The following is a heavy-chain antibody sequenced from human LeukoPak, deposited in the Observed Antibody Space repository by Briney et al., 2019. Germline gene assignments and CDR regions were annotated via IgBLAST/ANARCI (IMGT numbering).Heavy chain of an antibody. V-gene: IGHV3-30-3*01. CDR2: ISSDGSNK. CDR1: GFTFSTYS. J-gene: IGHJ4*02. D-gene: IGHD6-13*01. Sequence: GGSLRLSCAASGFTFSTYSMHWVRQAPGKGLEWVAVISSDGSNKYYADSVKGRFTISRDNSKNTLYLQMNSLRAEDTAVYYCAKDPPSIAAAGIFDYWGQGTLVTVSS. CDR3: AKDPPSIAAAGIFDY.